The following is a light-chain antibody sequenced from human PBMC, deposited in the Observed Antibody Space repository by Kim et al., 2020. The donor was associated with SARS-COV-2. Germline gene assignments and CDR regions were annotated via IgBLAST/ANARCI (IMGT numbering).Light chain of an antibody. CDR2: DAS. J-gene: IGKJ1*01. Sequence: ASVGDRVTITSQASQDISNYLNWYQQKPGKAPEVLIYDASDLETGVPSRFSGSGSATYFTFTISSLQPEDIATYYCQQYDSLPWTFGQGTKVDIK. CDR3: QQYDSLPWT. CDR1: QDISNY. V-gene: IGKV1-33*01.